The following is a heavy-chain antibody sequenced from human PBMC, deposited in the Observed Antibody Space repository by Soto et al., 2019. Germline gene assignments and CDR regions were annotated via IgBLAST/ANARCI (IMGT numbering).Heavy chain of an antibody. D-gene: IGHD5-18*01. CDR2: INPSGGST. V-gene: IGHV1-46*03. CDR3: ARVYPSDTRYGYVGNNWFDP. Sequence: QVQLVQSGAEVKKPGASVKVSSKASGYTFTSYYMHWVRQAPGQGLEWMGIINPSGGSTSYAQKFQGRVTMTRDTSTSTVYMELSSLRSEDTAVYYCARVYPSDTRYGYVGNNWFDPWGQGTLVTVSS. CDR1: GYTFTSYY. J-gene: IGHJ5*02.